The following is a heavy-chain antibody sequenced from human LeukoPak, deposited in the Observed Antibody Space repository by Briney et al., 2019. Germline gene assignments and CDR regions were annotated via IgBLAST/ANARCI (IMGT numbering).Heavy chain of an antibody. D-gene: IGHD6-13*01. J-gene: IGHJ6*03. Sequence: PSETLSLTCAVSGGSISSTSHCWGWIRQPPGKGLEWIGSINNIGAIYYSPSLKSRVTISGDTSKNQFSLKLRSVTAADTAVYYCARDRVGQQLVGRKNNYYYMDVWGKGTTVTISS. CDR3: ARDRVGQQLVGRKNNYYYMDV. CDR2: INNIGAI. CDR1: GGSISSTSHC. V-gene: IGHV4-39*07.